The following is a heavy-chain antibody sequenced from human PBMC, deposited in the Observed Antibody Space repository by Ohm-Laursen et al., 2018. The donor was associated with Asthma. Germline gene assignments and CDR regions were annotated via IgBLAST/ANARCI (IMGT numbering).Heavy chain of an antibody. V-gene: IGHV1-69*13. CDR3: GRKRGSCITSTCYSLDF. J-gene: IGHJ4*02. CDR2: INSVFATT. D-gene: IGHD2-15*01. Sequence: SVKVSCKASGYSFTNYYMHWVRQAPGQGLEWMGGINSVFATTDYGQKFRGRVTITADESTATVYMELSSLRSDDTALYYCGRKRGSCITSTCYSLDFWGQGTLITVSS. CDR1: GYSFTNYY.